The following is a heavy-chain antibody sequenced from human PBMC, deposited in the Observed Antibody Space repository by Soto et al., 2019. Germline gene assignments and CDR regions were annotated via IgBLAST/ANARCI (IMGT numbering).Heavy chain of an antibody. Sequence: SGTMSLTCTASGGSVRSYGGTWIRQKKGEALESIGCICNSRTTNYTPSLKSRLAISIDTQKNQFSLQLSSVTVADTAFYFCSRGGSIVVATRRLLAVLGKGTTVTVSS. CDR2: ICNSRTT. CDR1: GGSVRSYG. J-gene: IGHJ6*04. V-gene: IGHV4-59*02. CDR3: SRGGSIVVATRRLLAV. D-gene: IGHD2-2*01.